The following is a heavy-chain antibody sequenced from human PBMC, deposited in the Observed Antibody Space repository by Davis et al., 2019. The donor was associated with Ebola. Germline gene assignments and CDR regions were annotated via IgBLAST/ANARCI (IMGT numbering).Heavy chain of an antibody. CDR2: MNPHNGDT. Sequence: ASVKVSCKASGYTFTGYHMHWVRQAPGQGLEWMGRMNPHNGDTNYAQNFQGRVTMTTDTSTSTAYMELRSLRSDDTAVYYCARRRIVGATLVTSDAFDIWGQGTMVTVSS. D-gene: IGHD1-26*01. J-gene: IGHJ3*02. V-gene: IGHV1-2*06. CDR1: GYTFTGYH. CDR3: ARRRIVGATLVTSDAFDI.